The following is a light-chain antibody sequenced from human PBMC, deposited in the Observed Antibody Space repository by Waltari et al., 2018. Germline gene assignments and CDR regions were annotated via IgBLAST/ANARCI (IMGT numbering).Light chain of an antibody. CDR2: GAS. J-gene: IGKJ1*01. CDR3: QQYDNWPPWT. V-gene: IGKV3-15*01. Sequence: EIVMTQSPATLSVSPGERATLSCRASQSVSSKLAWYQQQPGQAPRLLMYGASTRATGIPARFSGSGSGTEFTLTISSLQSEDFAVYYCQQYDNWPPWTFGQGP. CDR1: QSVSSK.